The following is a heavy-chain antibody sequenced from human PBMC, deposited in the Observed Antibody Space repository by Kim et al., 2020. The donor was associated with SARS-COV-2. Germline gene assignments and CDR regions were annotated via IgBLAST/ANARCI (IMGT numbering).Heavy chain of an antibody. V-gene: IGHV3-48*03. Sequence: GRFNISRDNAKNSLYLQMNSLRAEDTAVYYCAREPRSISSYYYYYYYMDVWGKGTTVTVSS. J-gene: IGHJ6*03. D-gene: IGHD3-3*02. CDR3: AREPRSISSYYYYYYYMDV.